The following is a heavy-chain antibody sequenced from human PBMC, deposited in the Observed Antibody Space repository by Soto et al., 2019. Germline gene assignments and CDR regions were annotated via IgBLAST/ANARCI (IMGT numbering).Heavy chain of an antibody. CDR3: ARVFPSYCGGDCSYFDS. Sequence: PSETLSLTCTASGGSVNSYYWSWIRQPPGKGLEWIGYIFYSGSTKSNPSLKSRVTMSVDMSKNQFSLRLTSVTAADTAVYYCARVFPSYCGGDCSYFDSWGQGTLVTVSS. CDR2: IFYSGST. D-gene: IGHD2-21*02. CDR1: GGSVNSYY. J-gene: IGHJ4*02. V-gene: IGHV4-59*02.